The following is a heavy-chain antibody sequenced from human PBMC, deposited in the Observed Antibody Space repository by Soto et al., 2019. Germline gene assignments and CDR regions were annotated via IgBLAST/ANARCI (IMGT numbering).Heavy chain of an antibody. CDR3: ASVHRRDHQYAMDV. V-gene: IGHV1-2*04. J-gene: IGHJ6*02. Sequence: QVQLVQSGAEVKKPGASVKVSCKASGFTFTDYYMHWVRQAPGQGLEWMGWLNCNSGGTSVARRFQGYVTLTRATSITTAYIALNSLKSDDTAVYFCASVHRRDHQYAMDVWGQGTTVIVSS. CDR2: LNCNSGGT. CDR1: GFTFTDYY. D-gene: IGHD2-2*01.